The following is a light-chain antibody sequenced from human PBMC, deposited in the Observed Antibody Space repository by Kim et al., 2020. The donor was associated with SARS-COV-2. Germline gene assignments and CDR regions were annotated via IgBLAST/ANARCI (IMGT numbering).Light chain of an antibody. J-gene: IGKJ2*01. V-gene: IGKV1-16*02. CDR2: AAS. CDR3: QQYKSHPPT. CDR1: EGISNF. Sequence: SASVGDRVRITCRASEGISNFVAWLQQKPGKPPKSLIYAASSLLSGVSSKFSGSGSGTDFTLTINNLQPEDFATYYCQQYKSHPPTFGQGTKLEI.